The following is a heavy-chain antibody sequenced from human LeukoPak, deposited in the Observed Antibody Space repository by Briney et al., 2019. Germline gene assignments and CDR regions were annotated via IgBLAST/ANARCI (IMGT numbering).Heavy chain of an antibody. CDR2: IYYSGST. D-gene: IGHD1-26*01. Sequence: PSETLSLTCTVSGGSISSSSYYWGWIRQPPGKGLEWIGSIYYSGSTYYNPSLKSRVTISVDTSKNQFSLKLSSVTAADTAVYYCARRPREEWELLFPRGSYYYMDVWGKGTTVTVSS. CDR3: ARRPREEWELLFPRGSYYYMDV. J-gene: IGHJ6*03. CDR1: GGSISSSSYY. V-gene: IGHV4-39*01.